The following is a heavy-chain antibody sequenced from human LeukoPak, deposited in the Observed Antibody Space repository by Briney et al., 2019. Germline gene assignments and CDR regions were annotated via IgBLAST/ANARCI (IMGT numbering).Heavy chain of an antibody. V-gene: IGHV4-59*01. CDR2: IYYSGST. CDR3: ARERLWFDY. CDR1: GGSISSYY. J-gene: IGHJ4*02. D-gene: IGHD5-18*01. Sequence: SETLSLTCTVSGGSISSYYWSWIRQPPGKGLEWIGYIYYSGSTNYNPSLKSRVTISVDTSKNQFSLKLSSVTAADTAVYYCARERLWFDYWGQGTLVTVSS.